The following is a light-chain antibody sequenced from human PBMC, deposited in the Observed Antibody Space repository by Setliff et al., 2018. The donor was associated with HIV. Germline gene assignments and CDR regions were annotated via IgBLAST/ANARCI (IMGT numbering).Light chain of an antibody. V-gene: IGLV4-69*01. J-gene: IGLJ3*02. CDR3: QTWGTGIQV. CDR1: SGHSSYA. CDR2: LNSDGAH. Sequence: QLVLTQSPSASASLGASVKLTCTLSSGHSSYAIAWHQQQPEKGPRFLMNLNSDGAHNKGDGIPDRFSGSSSGAERYLTISSLQSEDEADYYCQTWGTGIQVFGGGTK.